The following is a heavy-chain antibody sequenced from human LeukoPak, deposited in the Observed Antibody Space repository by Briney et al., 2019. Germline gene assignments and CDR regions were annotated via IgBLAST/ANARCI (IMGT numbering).Heavy chain of an antibody. D-gene: IGHD4-17*01. CDR1: GFTFSSYG. CDR2: IKQDGSEK. J-gene: IGHJ6*03. Sequence: QSGGSLRLSCAASGFTFSSYGMHWVRQAPGKGLEWVANIKQDGSEKYYVDSVKGRFTISRDNAKNSLYLQMNSLRAEDTAVYYCARQTTDYYYYYYMDVWGKGTMVTISS. V-gene: IGHV3-7*01. CDR3: ARQTTDYYYYYYMDV.